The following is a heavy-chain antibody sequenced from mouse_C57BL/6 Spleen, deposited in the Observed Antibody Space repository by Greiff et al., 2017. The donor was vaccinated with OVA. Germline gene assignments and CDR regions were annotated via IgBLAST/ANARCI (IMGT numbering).Heavy chain of an antibody. D-gene: IGHD1-1*01. CDR1: GYAFSSSW. J-gene: IGHJ1*03. CDR2: IYPGDGDT. V-gene: IGHV1-82*01. Sequence: QVQLQQSGPELVKPGASVKISCKASGYAFSSSWMNWVKQRPGKGLEWIGRIYPGDGDTNYNGKFKGKATLTADKSSSTAYMQLSSLTSEDSAVYFCAPHYGSSHWYFDVWGTGTTVTVSS. CDR3: APHYGSSHWYFDV.